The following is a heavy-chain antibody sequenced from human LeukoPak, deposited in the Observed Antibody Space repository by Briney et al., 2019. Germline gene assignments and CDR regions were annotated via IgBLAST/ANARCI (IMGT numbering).Heavy chain of an antibody. D-gene: IGHD3-10*01. CDR1: GYRFTSYW. V-gene: IGHV5-10-1*01. Sequence: GESLKISCKGSGYRFTSYWICWVRQMPGKGREWMGRIDPSDSYTNYSPSFQGHVTISADKSISTAYLQWSSLKASDTATYYCAIMVRGVIYNWFDPWGQGTLVTVSS. CDR3: AIMVRGVIYNWFDP. J-gene: IGHJ5*02. CDR2: IDPSDSYT.